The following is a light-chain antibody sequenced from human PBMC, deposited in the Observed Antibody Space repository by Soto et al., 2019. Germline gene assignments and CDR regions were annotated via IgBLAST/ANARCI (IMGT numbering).Light chain of an antibody. J-gene: IGKJ1*01. V-gene: IGKV3-15*01. CDR3: QQDGT. CDR1: QSVSSY. CDR2: GAS. Sequence: EIVLTQSPATLSLSPGERATLSCRASQSVSSYLAWYQQKPGQAPRLLIYGASTRATGIPARFSGSGSGTEFTLTISSLQSEDFAVYYCQQDGTFGQGTKVDIK.